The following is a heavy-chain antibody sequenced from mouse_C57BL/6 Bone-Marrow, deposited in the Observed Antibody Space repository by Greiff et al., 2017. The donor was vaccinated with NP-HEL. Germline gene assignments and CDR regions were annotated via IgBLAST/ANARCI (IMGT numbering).Heavy chain of an antibody. CDR1: GFNIKDDY. D-gene: IGHD1-1*01. Sequence: EVQLQQSGAELVRPGASVKLSCTASGFNIKDDYMHWVKQRPEQGLEWLGWIDPENGDTEYASKFQGKATITADTSSNTAYLQLSSLTSEDTAVYYCTTDYYGSRAWFAYWGQGTLVTVSA. CDR3: TTDYYGSRAWFAY. V-gene: IGHV14-4*01. J-gene: IGHJ3*01. CDR2: IDPENGDT.